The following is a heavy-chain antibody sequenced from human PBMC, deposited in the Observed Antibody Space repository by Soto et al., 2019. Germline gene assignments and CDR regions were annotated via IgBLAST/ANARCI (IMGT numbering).Heavy chain of an antibody. CDR2: ISESGDST. CDR3: APHVYCSGGSCHYDAFDI. CDR1: GFIFGNYM. D-gene: IGHD2-15*01. Sequence: EVQLLESGGGLVQPGASLRLSCAVSGFIFGNYMMTWVRQAPGKGLEWVSTISESGDSTYYADSVKGRFTISRDSSKKTLYLQMDSLGAEDTAVYYCAPHVYCSGGSCHYDAFDIRGQGTMVTVSS. V-gene: IGHV3-23*01. J-gene: IGHJ3*02.